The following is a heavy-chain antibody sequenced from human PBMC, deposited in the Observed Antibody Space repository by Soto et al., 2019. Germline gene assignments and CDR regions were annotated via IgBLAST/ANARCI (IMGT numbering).Heavy chain of an antibody. D-gene: IGHD2-15*01. CDR1: GGAFSDYA. J-gene: IGHJ6*02. CDR3: ASWLKGPDIGNYYYGMDV. Sequence: QVQLVQSGAEVKKPGSSVKVSCKASGGAFSDYAFSWVRQAPGQGLEWLGGIMPIFRAPDYAQKFQGRVTITADGFTRTAYMEMNSLRSEDTAVYYCASWLKGPDIGNYYYGMDVWGQGTTVTVS. V-gene: IGHV1-69*12. CDR2: IMPIFRAP.